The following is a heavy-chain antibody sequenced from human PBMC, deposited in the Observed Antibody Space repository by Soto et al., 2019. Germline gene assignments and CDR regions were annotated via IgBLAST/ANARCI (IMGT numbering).Heavy chain of an antibody. CDR3: ARRRIAARQYYYYYGMDV. CDR2: IYPGDSDT. J-gene: IGHJ6*02. V-gene: IGHV5-51*01. Sequence: GESLKISCKGSGYSFTSYWIGWVRQMPGKGLEWMGIIYPGDSDTRYSPSFQGQVTISADKSISTAYLQWSSLKASDTAMYYCARRRIAARQYYYYYGMDVWGQGTTVTVSS. CDR1: GYSFTSYW. D-gene: IGHD6-6*01.